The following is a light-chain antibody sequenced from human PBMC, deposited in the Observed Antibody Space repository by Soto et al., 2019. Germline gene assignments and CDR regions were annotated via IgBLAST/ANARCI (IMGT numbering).Light chain of an antibody. CDR2: KTS. J-gene: IGKJ1*01. CDR1: QSLDIW. Sequence: DIQMTQSPSTLSASVGDRVIITCRASQSLDIWLAWYQQKPGEAPRVLIYKTSSLESGVPSRFSGSGSGTEFTLTISSLQPDDVGTYYCQQYKRFWTFGQGTKVEI. V-gene: IGKV1-5*03. CDR3: QQYKRFWT.